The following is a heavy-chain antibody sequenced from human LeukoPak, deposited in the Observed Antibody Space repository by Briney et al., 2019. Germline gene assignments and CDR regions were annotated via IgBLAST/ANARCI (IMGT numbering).Heavy chain of an antibody. D-gene: IGHD6-19*01. CDR3: ARDCRQWLVPSNWFDP. V-gene: IGHV3-30*04. CDR2: ISYDGSNK. CDR1: GFTFSSYA. J-gene: IGHJ5*02. Sequence: PGRSLRLSCAASGFTFSSYAMHWVRQAPAKGLEWVAVISYDGSNKYYADSVKGRFTISRDNSKNTLYLQMNSLRAEDTAVYYCARDCRQWLVPSNWFDPWGQGTLVTVSS.